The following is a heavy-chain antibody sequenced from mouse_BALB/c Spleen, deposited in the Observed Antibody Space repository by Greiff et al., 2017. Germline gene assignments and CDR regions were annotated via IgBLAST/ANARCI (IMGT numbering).Heavy chain of an antibody. CDR3: TRQGYYGSSPWFAY. CDR1: GYTFTSYW. V-gene: IGHV1-55*01. CDR2: IYPGSGST. J-gene: IGHJ3*01. Sequence: QVQLQQPGAELVKPGASVKLSCKASGYTFTSYWMHWVKQRPGQGLEWIGNIYPGSGSTNYDEKFKSKATLTVDTSSSTAYMQLSSLTSEDSAVYYCTRQGYYGSSPWFAYWGQGTLVTVSA. D-gene: IGHD1-1*01.